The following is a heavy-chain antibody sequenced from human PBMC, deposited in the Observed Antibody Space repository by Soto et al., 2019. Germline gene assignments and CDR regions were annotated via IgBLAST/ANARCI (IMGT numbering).Heavy chain of an antibody. D-gene: IGHD6-6*01. CDR2: IIPIFGTA. CDR1: GGTFSSYA. CDR3: AREPIEYSSSSTVHYFDY. Sequence: QVQLVQSGAEVKKPGSSVKVSCKASGGTFSSYAISWVRQAPGQGLEWMGGIIPIFGTANYAQKFQGRVTMTADESTSTAYMELSSLRSEDTAVYYCAREPIEYSSSSTVHYFDYWGQGTLVTVSS. V-gene: IGHV1-69*01. J-gene: IGHJ4*02.